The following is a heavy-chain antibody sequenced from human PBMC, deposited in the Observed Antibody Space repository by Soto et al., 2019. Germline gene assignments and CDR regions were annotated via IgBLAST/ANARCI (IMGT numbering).Heavy chain of an antibody. CDR2: IYHSGST. D-gene: IGHD3-3*01. CDR1: SGSISSSNW. Sequence: SETLSLTCAVSSGSISSSNWWSWVRQPPGKGLEWIGEIYHSGSTNYNPSLKSRVTISVDKSKNQFSLKLSSVTAADTAVYYCAREVAPIWSGYYSRPYYFDYWGQGTLVTVSS. J-gene: IGHJ4*02. CDR3: AREVAPIWSGYYSRPYYFDY. V-gene: IGHV4-4*02.